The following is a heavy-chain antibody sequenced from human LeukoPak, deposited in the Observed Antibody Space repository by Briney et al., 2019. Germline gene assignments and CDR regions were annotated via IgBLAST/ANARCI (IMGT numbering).Heavy chain of an antibody. J-gene: IGHJ4*02. CDR2: IYYSGST. Sequence: PSQTLSLTCTVSGGSISSGGYYWSWNRQHPGKGLEWIGYIYYSGSTYYNPSLKSRVTISVDTSKNQFSLKLSSVTAADTAVYYCARAFRWELQYYFDYWGQGTLVTVSS. CDR1: GGSISSGGYY. V-gene: IGHV4-31*03. CDR3: ARAFRWELQYYFDY. D-gene: IGHD1-26*01.